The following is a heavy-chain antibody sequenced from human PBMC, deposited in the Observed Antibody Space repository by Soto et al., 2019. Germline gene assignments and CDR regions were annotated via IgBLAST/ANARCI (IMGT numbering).Heavy chain of an antibody. Sequence: EVQLLESGGGLVQPGGSLRLSCAASGFTFSSHAMSWVRQAPGKGLEWVSGVSGSGGSTYHADSVKGRFTVSRVNSKNTVYHQMDSLRAEDTSVYYCAKGVGDYIWGTYRLSDYFDYWGQGSLVTVAS. D-gene: IGHD3-16*02. V-gene: IGHV3-23*01. CDR3: AKGVGDYIWGTYRLSDYFDY. J-gene: IGHJ4*02. CDR2: VSGSGGST. CDR1: GFTFSSHA.